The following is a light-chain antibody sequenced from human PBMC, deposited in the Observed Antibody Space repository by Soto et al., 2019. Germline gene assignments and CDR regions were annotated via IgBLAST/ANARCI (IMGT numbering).Light chain of an antibody. V-gene: IGLV2-14*01. CDR2: DVS. Sequence: QSALTQSASVSGSPGQSITLSCTGTSRDVGGYNYVSWYQQHPGKAPKLIIYDVSNRPSGVSTRFSGSKSGNTASLTISGLQAEDEADYSCSSYTSTNSWVFGGGTKRTVL. J-gene: IGLJ3*02. CDR1: SRDVGGYNY. CDR3: SSYTSTNSWV.